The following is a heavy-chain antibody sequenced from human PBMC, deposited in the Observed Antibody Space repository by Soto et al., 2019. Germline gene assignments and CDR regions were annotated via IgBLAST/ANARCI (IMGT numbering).Heavy chain of an antibody. CDR2: ISYDGSNK. CDR3: AKGPVVPAAMYYFDY. J-gene: IGHJ4*02. D-gene: IGHD2-2*01. V-gene: IGHV3-30*18. Sequence: QVQLVESGGGVVQPGRSLRLSCAASGFTFSSYGTHWVRQAPGKGLEWVAVISYDGSNKYYADSVKGRFTISRDNSKNTLYLQMNSLRAEDTAVYYCAKGPVVPAAMYYFDYWGQGTLVTVSS. CDR1: GFTFSSYG.